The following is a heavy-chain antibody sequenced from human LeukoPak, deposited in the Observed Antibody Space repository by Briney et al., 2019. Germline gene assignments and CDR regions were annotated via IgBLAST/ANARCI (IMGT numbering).Heavy chain of an antibody. CDR1: GFTFTSLP. CDR2: SSNHGSDE. V-gene: IGHV3-30*04. CDR3: AMDYYDSNGYSRGWDY. Sequence: GGSLRLSSAASGFTFTSLPLHWVRQAPGKGLEWVAVSSNHGSDEYYADSVKGRFTVSSDNSKKTVYLQMDSLRAEDTAVYYCAMDYYDSNGYSRGWDYWGQGTLVTVSS. D-gene: IGHD3-22*01. J-gene: IGHJ4*02.